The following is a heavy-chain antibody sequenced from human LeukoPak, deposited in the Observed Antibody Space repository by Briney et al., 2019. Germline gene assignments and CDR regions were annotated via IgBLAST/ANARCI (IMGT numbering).Heavy chain of an antibody. J-gene: IGHJ4*02. V-gene: IGHV3-30*04. D-gene: IGHD6-6*01. Sequence: PGGSLRLSCAASGFTFSSYAMHWVRQAPGKGLEWVAVISYDGSNKYYADSVKGRFTISRDNSKNTLYLQMNSLRAEDTAVYYCARDIEEYSSSYYFDYWGQGTLVTVSS. CDR3: ARDIEEYSSSYYFDY. CDR1: GFTFSSYA. CDR2: ISYDGSNK.